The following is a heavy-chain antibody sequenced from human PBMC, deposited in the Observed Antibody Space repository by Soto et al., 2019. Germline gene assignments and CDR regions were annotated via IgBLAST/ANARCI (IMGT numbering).Heavy chain of an antibody. CDR1: GFTFSNYA. D-gene: IGHD6-19*01. V-gene: IGHV3-30*15. J-gene: IGHJ6*02. Sequence: PGGSLRLSCAASGFTFSNYAMDWVRQAPGKGLYWVAVISYDGSDKEYADSVKGRFTISRDNSKNTLYLQMSSLRAEGTALYFCGKDGSSGWPYFDDMDVWGQGTTVTVSS. CDR3: GKDGSSGWPYFDDMDV. CDR2: ISYDGSDK.